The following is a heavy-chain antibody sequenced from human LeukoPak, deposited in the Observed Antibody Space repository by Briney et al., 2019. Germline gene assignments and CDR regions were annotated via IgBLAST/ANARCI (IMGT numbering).Heavy chain of an antibody. CDR2: ISYDGSSK. CDR1: GFTFSSYG. Sequence: GGSLRLPCAASGFTFSSYGMHWVRQAPGKGLEWVAVISYDGSSKYYADSVKGRFTISRDNSKNTLYLQMNSLRAEDTAVYYCAKDPGSIAAAGLAWGQGTLVTVSS. J-gene: IGHJ5*02. V-gene: IGHV3-30*18. D-gene: IGHD6-13*01. CDR3: AKDPGSIAAAGLA.